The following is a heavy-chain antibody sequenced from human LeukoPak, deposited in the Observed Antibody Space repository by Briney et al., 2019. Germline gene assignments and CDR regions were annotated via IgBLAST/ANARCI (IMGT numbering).Heavy chain of an antibody. CDR2: IYCSGST. CDR1: GGSISSYY. D-gene: IGHD3-10*01. CDR3: ARDGGSGSGSYYSTNWFDP. J-gene: IGHJ5*02. Sequence: NPSETLSLTCTVSGGSISSYYWSWIRQPPGKGLEWIGYIYCSGSTNYNPSLKSRVTISVDTSKNQFSLKLSSVTAADTAVYYCARDGGSGSGSYYSTNWFDPWGQGTLVTVSS. V-gene: IGHV4-59*01.